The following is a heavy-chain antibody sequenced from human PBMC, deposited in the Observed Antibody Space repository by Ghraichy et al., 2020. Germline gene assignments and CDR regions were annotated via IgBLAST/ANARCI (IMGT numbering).Heavy chain of an antibody. CDR2: IRGNAYTGTT. Sequence: GGSLRLSCTASGFSFGDYTVSWFRQAPGKGLEWVGFIRGNAYTGTTEYAASVKARFTFSRDDSKSIAYLQMNSLETEDTAIYYCARDKGAVTGLGGRSDCWGQGTLVTVSS. D-gene: IGHD6-19*01. V-gene: IGHV3-49*03. CDR3: ARDKGAVTGLGGRSDC. CDR1: GFSFGDYT. J-gene: IGHJ4*02.